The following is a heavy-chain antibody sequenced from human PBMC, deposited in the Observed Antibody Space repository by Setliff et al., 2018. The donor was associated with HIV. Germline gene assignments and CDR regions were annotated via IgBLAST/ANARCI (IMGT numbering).Heavy chain of an antibody. V-gene: IGHV1-69*13. Sequence: SVKVSCKAPGGTFSGYAFSWVRQAPGQGFEWMGGSIPVFGTVNYAQKFLGRATITADESTNTSYMELSSLRSEDTAVYFCARDSHCSGPSCYSGGQFFDYWGQGTLVTVSS. D-gene: IGHD2-15*01. CDR2: SIPVFGTV. CDR3: ARDSHCSGPSCYSGGQFFDY. CDR1: GGTFSGYA. J-gene: IGHJ4*02.